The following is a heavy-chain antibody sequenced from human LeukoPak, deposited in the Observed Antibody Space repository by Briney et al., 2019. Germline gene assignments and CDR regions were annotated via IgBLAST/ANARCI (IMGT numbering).Heavy chain of an antibody. CDR3: ARERATVTHFDY. J-gene: IGHJ4*02. D-gene: IGHD4-17*01. CDR2: ISSSSTYI. CDR1: GFTFSSYS. Sequence: PGGSLRLSCAASGFTFSSYSMNWVRQAPGKGLEWVSSISSSSTYIYYADSVKGRFTIPRDNAKNSLYLQMNSLRAEDTAVYYCARERATVTHFDYWGQGTLVTVSS. V-gene: IGHV3-21*01.